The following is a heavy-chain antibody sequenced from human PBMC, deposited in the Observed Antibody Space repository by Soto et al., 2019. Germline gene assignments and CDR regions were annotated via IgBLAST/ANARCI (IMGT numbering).Heavy chain of an antibody. CDR3: ARGRCISTRCYSSSWYKDAFDI. D-gene: IGHD6-13*01. J-gene: IGHJ3*02. V-gene: IGHV1-8*01. CDR2: MNPNSGNT. Sequence: QMQLVQSGAEVKKPGASVKVSCKASGYTFTSYDINWVRQATGQGLEWMGWMNPNSGNTGYAQKFQGRVTMTRNTHISTAYMELSSRGSEDTAVYDWARGRCISTRCYSSSWYKDAFDIWGQGTMVTVSS. CDR1: GYTFTSYD.